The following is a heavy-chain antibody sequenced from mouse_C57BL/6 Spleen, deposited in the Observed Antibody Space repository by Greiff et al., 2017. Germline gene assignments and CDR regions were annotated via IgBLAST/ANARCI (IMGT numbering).Heavy chain of an antibody. D-gene: IGHD1-1*01. CDR3: ARNDGSSYGWYFDV. CDR1: GYTFTSYG. Sequence: VQLQQSGAELARPGASVKLSCKASGYTFTSYGISWVKQRTGQGLEWIGEIYPRSGNTYYNEKFKGKATLTADKSSSTAYMELRSLTSEDSAVYFCARNDGSSYGWYFDVWGTGTTVTVSS. V-gene: IGHV1-81*01. CDR2: IYPRSGNT. J-gene: IGHJ1*03.